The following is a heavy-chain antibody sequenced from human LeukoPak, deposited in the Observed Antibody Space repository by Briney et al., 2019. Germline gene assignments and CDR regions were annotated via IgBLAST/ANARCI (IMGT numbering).Heavy chain of an antibody. J-gene: IGHJ4*02. CDR3: AKDAVEMATTPFDY. V-gene: IGHV3-23*01. CDR1: GFTFSSYA. CDR2: ISGSGGST. D-gene: IGHD5-24*01. Sequence: SGGSLRLSCAASGFTFSSYAMSWVRQAPGKGLEWVSAISGSGGSTYYADSVKGRLTISKDNSKNTPYLQMNSLRAEDTAVYYCAKDAVEMATTPFDYWGQGTLVTVSS.